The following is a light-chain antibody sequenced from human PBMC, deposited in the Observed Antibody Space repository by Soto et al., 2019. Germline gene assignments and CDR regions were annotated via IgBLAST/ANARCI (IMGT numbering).Light chain of an antibody. CDR2: WAS. Sequence: DIVMTQSPDSLAVSLGERATINCKSSQNVLYSSNNENYLAWYQQKPGQPPKLLIYWASTRESGVPDRFSGGGSGTDFTLTISSLQAEDVAVYYCKRYYNTPWTFGQGTKVEIK. CDR1: QNVLYSSNNENY. V-gene: IGKV4-1*01. J-gene: IGKJ1*01. CDR3: KRYYNTPWT.